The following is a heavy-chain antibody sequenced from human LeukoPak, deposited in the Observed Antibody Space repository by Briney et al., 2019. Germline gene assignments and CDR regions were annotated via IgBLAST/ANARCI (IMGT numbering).Heavy chain of an antibody. J-gene: IGHJ4*02. CDR1: GGSISSYY. CDR3: ARTGGYYDSSGPNDY. Sequence: SETLSLTCTVSGGSISSYYWSWIRQPPGKGLEWIGYIYYSGSTNYNPSLKSRVTISVDTSKNQFSLKLSSVTAADTAVHYCARTGGYYDSSGPNDYWGQGTLVTVSS. CDR2: IYYSGST. D-gene: IGHD3-22*01. V-gene: IGHV4-59*01.